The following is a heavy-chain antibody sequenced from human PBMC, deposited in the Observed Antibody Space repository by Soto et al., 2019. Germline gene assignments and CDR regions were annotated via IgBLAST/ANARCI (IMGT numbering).Heavy chain of an antibody. D-gene: IGHD5-18*01. CDR2: INHSGST. Sequence: PSEILSLTCAVYVGSFSGYYWSWIRQPPWEGLEWIGEINHSGSTNYNPSLKSRVTISGDTSKNQFSLKLSSVTAADTAVYYCARGRGYRYGLRRYYGMDGWSQGTTVTVS. CDR1: VGSFSGYY. J-gene: IGHJ6*02. V-gene: IGHV4-34*01. CDR3: ARGRGYRYGLRRYYGMDG.